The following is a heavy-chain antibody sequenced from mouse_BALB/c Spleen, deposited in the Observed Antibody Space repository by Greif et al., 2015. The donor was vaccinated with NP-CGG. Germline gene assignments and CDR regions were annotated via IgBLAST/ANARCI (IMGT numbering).Heavy chain of an antibody. Sequence: EVKVEESGPGLVKPSQSLSLTCSVTGYSITSGYYWNWIRQFPGNKLEWMGYISYDGSNNYNPSLKNRISITRDTSKNQFFLKLNSVTTEDSATYYCASFYDAYFYYAMDYWCQVTSVTVSS. CDR2: ISYDGSN. CDR3: ASFYDAYFYYAMDY. J-gene: IGHJ4*01. V-gene: IGHV3-6*02. D-gene: IGHD2-3*01. CDR1: GYSITSGYY.